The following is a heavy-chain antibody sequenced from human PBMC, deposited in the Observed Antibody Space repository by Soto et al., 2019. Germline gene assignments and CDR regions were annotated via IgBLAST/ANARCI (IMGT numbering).Heavy chain of an antibody. CDR2: IAYDGSHK. V-gene: IGHV3-30*18. Sequence: QVQLVESGGGVVQPGRSLRLYCAGSGFTFSNYGLHWVRQAPGKGLEWVAVIAYDGSHKYYADSVKGRFTISRDNSNNMLSLQMDSLGAEDTAGYYCAKDGAPRYWGRSSCHPAGAYWGQGTLVTVSS. CDR3: AKDGAPRYWGRSSCHPAGAY. J-gene: IGHJ4*02. CDR1: GFTFSNYG. D-gene: IGHD2-15*01.